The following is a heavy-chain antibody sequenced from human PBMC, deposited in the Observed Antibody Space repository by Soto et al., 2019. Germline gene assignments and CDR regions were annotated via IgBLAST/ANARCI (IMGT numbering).Heavy chain of an antibody. CDR1: GGTFSSYA. J-gene: IGHJ6*02. CDR2: IIPIFGTA. Sequence: ASVKVSCKASGGTFSSYAISWVLQAPGQGLEWMGGIIPIFGTANYAQKFQGRVTITADESTSTAYMELSSLRSEDTAVYYCATSIAARPGYYYYYYCMDVWGQGTTVTVSS. D-gene: IGHD6-6*01. V-gene: IGHV1-69*13. CDR3: ATSIAARPGYYYYYYCMDV.